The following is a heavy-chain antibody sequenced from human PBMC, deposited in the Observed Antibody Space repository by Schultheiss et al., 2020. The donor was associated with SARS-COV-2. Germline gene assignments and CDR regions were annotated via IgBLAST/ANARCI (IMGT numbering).Heavy chain of an antibody. CDR3: ARVAAVGYGMDV. V-gene: IGHV4-59*12. J-gene: IGHJ6*02. D-gene: IGHD4-23*01. CDR2: IYYSGST. CDR1: GGSISSYY. Sequence: SETLSLTCTVSGGSISSYYWSWIRQPPGKGLEWIGYIYYSGSTNYNPSLKSRVTISVDTSKNQFSLKLSSVTAADTAVYYCARVAAVGYGMDVWGQGTTVTVSS.